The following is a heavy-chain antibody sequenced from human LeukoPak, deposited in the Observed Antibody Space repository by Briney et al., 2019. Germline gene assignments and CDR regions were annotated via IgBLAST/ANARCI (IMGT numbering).Heavy chain of an antibody. V-gene: IGHV4-39*07. Sequence: SETLSLTCTVSGGSISSSSYYWGWIRQPPGKGLEWIRSIYYSGSTYYNPSLKSRVTISVDTSKNQFSLKLNSVTAADTAVYYCAREFRHYYYMDVWGKGTTVTISS. CDR1: GGSISSSSYY. CDR2: IYYSGST. CDR3: AREFRHYYYMDV. J-gene: IGHJ6*03.